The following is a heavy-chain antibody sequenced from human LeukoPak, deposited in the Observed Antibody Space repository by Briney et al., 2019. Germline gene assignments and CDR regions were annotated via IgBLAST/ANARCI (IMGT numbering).Heavy chain of an antibody. CDR3: ARGGGRYSYGSRPDY. V-gene: IGHV3-30-3*01. Sequence: GGSLRLSCAASGFTFSSYAMHWVRQAPGKGLEWEAVISYDGSNKYYADSVKGRFTISRDNSKNTLYLQMNSLRAEDTAVYYCARGGGRYSYGSRPDYWGQGTLVTVSS. J-gene: IGHJ4*02. CDR1: GFTFSSYA. D-gene: IGHD5-18*01. CDR2: ISYDGSNK.